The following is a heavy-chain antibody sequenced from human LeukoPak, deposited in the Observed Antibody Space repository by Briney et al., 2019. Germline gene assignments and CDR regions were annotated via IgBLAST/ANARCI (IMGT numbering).Heavy chain of an antibody. CDR2: MNPNSGNT. Sequence: ASVKVSCKASGYTFTSYDINWVRQATGQGLEWMGWMNPNSGNTGYAQKFQGRVTMTRNTSISTAYMELSSLRSEDTAVYYCARVVPSLAAAGYYYYYYMDVWGKGTTVTTSS. D-gene: IGHD6-13*01. J-gene: IGHJ6*03. CDR3: ARVVPSLAAAGYYYYYYMDV. V-gene: IGHV1-8*01. CDR1: GYTFTSYD.